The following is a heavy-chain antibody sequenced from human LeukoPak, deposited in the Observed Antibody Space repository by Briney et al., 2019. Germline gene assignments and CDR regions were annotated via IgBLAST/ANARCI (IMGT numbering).Heavy chain of an antibody. D-gene: IGHD2-2*01. Sequence: GGSLRLSCAAFGFTFSSYSMNWVRQAPGKGLEWVSSISSSSTSIYYADSVKGRFTISRDNAKNSLYLQVNDLGAEDTAVYYCARDSKLYCSSTSCYMDVWGKGTTVTVSS. V-gene: IGHV3-21*01. CDR1: GFTFSSYS. CDR2: ISSSSTSI. J-gene: IGHJ6*04. CDR3: ARDSKLYCSSTSCYMDV.